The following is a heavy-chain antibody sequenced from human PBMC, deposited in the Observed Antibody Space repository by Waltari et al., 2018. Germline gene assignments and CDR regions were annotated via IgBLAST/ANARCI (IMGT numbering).Heavy chain of an antibody. Sequence: EVQLVESGGGLVQPGGSLRLSCAASGFTFSSYWLTWVRQVPGTGVEWVANIKQDGSEKNYVDSVGGRFTISRDNAKNSLYLQMNSLRAEDTAVYYCARGVSGSAKPDYWGQGTLVTVSS. CDR1: GFTFSSYW. CDR2: IKQDGSEK. CDR3: ARGVSGSAKPDY. V-gene: IGHV3-7*01. J-gene: IGHJ4*02. D-gene: IGHD5-12*01.